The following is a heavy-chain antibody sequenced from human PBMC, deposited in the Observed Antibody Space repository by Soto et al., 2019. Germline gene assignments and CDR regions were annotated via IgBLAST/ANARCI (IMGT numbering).Heavy chain of an antibody. CDR3: ARGGTPIDY. D-gene: IGHD3-16*01. J-gene: IGHJ4*02. V-gene: IGHV1-18*01. CDR1: GYTFTNFG. CDR2: ISAYNGNT. Sequence: QVQLVQSGAEVKKPGASVKVSCKASGYTFTNFGISWVRQAPGQGLEWMGWISAYNGNTNYAQNFQGRATMTTDTSTITAYMELRSLRSDATGVYYWARGGTPIDYWGQGTLVTVSS.